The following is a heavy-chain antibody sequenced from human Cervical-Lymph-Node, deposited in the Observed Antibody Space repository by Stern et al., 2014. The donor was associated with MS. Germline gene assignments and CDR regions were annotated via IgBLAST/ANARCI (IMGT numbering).Heavy chain of an antibody. V-gene: IGHV7-4-1*02. D-gene: IGHD4-17*01. J-gene: IGHJ4*02. CDR3: ARYAPMVTTDFDY. Sequence: QVQLVQSGAELKKPGASVKVSCKASGYTFTTYGMNWVRQAPGQGLEWMGWINTNTGNPTYAQDFTGRIVFTLDTSGTTAYRAIRSLKAEDTAVYYCARYAPMVTTDFDYWGQGTLVTVSS. CDR1: GYTFTTYG. CDR2: INTNTGNP.